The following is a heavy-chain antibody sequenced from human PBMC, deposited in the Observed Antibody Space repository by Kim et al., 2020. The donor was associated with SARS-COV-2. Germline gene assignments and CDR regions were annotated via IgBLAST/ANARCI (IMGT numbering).Heavy chain of an antibody. D-gene: IGHD3-10*01. J-gene: IGHJ4*02. CDR1: GFTCNIYA. V-gene: IGHV3-23*01. Sequence: GGSLRLSCAASGFTCNIYAMNWVRQAPGKGLEWVSTISSNGVGTYYAVSVEGRFTISRDNSKNMMYLKMNSLRAEDTALYYCAKDLTAPRSGKFEYWGQGTLVTVSS. CDR3: AKDLTAPRSGKFEY. CDR2: ISSNGVGT.